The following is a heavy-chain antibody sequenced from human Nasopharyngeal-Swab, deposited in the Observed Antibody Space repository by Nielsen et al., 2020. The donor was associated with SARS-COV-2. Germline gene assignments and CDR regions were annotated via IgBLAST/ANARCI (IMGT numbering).Heavy chain of an antibody. CDR3: AAQPLVVAATGGFDP. V-gene: IGHV1-8*01. Sequence: ASVKVSCKASGYTFTSYDINWVRQATGQGLEWMGWMNPNSGNTGYAQKFQGRVTMTRNTSISTAYMGLSSLRSEDTAVYYCAAQPLVVAATGGFDPWGQGTLVTVSS. CDR2: MNPNSGNT. D-gene: IGHD2-15*01. CDR1: GYTFTSYD. J-gene: IGHJ5*02.